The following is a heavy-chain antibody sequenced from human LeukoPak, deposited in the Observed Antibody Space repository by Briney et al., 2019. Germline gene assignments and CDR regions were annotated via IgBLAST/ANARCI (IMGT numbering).Heavy chain of an antibody. CDR3: AKDVRGSHVYYFEF. V-gene: IGHV3-23*01. CDR2: ISSNGRVP. CDR1: GINFRYYA. D-gene: IGHD3-10*02. J-gene: IGHJ4*02. Sequence: VSLRLTCAASGINFRYYAMNWGRQAPGKGLESVSTISSNGRVPYYADSVKGRFNISRDNSKNTLYLEMSSLRAEDTAVYYCAKDVRGSHVYYFEFWGQGSLVTVSS.